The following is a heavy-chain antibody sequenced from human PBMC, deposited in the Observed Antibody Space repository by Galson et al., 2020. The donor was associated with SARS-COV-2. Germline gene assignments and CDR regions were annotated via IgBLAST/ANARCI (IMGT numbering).Heavy chain of an antibody. CDR1: GGSISSGSYY. CDR2: IYTSGST. V-gene: IGHV4-61*02. CDR3: ARCAGGFIYYYGMDG. Sequence: SETLSLTCTVSGGSISSGSYYWSWILQPAGKGLEWIGRIYTSGSTNYNPSLKSRVTISVDTSKNQFSLKLSSVTAADTAVYYCARCAGGFIYYYGMDGWGQGTTVTVSS. D-gene: IGHD3-16*01. J-gene: IGHJ6*01.